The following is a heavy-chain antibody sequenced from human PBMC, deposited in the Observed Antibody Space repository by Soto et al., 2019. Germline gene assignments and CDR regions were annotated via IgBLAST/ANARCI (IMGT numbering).Heavy chain of an antibody. J-gene: IGHJ4*02. CDR2: IYYNRTT. CDR3: AAGGGLPRYY. Sequence: SETLSLTCTVSGYSITSNRYFWAWIRQPPRKGKEWIGRIYYNRTTYYKPSLKNRDTITVDKSKNQFSLKLSSVTAADTAVYYCAAGGGLPRYYWGQG. D-gene: IGHD5-12*01. CDR1: GYSITSNRYF. V-gene: IGHV4-39*07.